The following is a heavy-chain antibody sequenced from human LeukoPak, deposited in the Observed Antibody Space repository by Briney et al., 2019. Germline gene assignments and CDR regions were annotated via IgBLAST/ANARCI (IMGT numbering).Heavy chain of an antibody. Sequence: SETLSLTCAVYGGSFSGYYWSWIRQPPGKGLEWIGEINHSGSTNYNPSLKSRVTISVDTSKNQFSLKLSSVTAADTAVYYCARGGPITMMRSRKQEFDYWGQGTLVTVSS. J-gene: IGHJ4*02. CDR2: INHSGST. CDR1: GGSFSGYY. CDR3: ARGGPITMMRSRKQEFDY. V-gene: IGHV4-34*01. D-gene: IGHD3-22*01.